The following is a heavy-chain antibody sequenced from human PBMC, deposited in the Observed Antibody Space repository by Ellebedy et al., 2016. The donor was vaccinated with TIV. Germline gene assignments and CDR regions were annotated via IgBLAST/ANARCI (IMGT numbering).Heavy chain of an antibody. CDR2: INTSSTTT. J-gene: IGHJ5*02. Sequence: PGGSLRLSCAASGFTFSIYWMNRVRQAPGKGLEWIAYINTSSTTTHYTDSVRGRFTISRDDAKDSLYLQMSSLRAEDTAVYYCVRKADISSWHPLDPWGQGTLVTVSS. D-gene: IGHD6-13*01. CDR1: GFTFSIYW. V-gene: IGHV3-48*04. CDR3: VRKADISSWHPLDP.